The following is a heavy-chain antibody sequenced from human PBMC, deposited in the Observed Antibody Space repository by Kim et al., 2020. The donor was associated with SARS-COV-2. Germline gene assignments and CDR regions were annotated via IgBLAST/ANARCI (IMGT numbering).Heavy chain of an antibody. CDR2: IIPIYDST. J-gene: IGHJ6*01. D-gene: IGHD5-12*01. V-gene: IGHV1-69*13. CDR3: ASGGYSGYYFMGTYSYSAVAV. CDR1: GNTFKTNA. Sequence: SVKVSCKTSGNTFKTNAINWVRQAPGQGLEWMGGIIPIYDSTNVARKFQGRVTLTADDSANIAYMDLTSLTSEDTAVYYCASGGYSGYYFMGTYSYSAVAVWGQGTPVTVSS.